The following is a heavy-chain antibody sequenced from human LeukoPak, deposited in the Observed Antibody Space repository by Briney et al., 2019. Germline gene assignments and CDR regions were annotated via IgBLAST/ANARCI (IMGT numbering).Heavy chain of an antibody. Sequence: SETLSLTCAVYGGSFSTYYWSWIRQPPGMGLEWIGEINHSGSTNYNPSLKSRVTISVDTSKNQLSLKLSSVTAADTAVYYCARKRLVTSTYYFDYWGQGSLVTVSS. V-gene: IGHV4-34*01. CDR1: GGSFSTYY. CDR2: INHSGST. D-gene: IGHD3-9*01. CDR3: ARKRLVTSTYYFDY. J-gene: IGHJ4*02.